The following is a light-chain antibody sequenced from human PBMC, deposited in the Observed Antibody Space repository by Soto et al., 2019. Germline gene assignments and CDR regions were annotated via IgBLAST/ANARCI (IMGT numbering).Light chain of an antibody. J-gene: IGKJ5*01. V-gene: IGKV4-1*01. CDR3: QQRSDWPRIT. CDR1: QSILYSSNNKNY. CDR2: WAS. Sequence: DIVMTQSPDSLAVSLGERATINCKSSQSILYSSNNKNYLVWYQQKPGQPPKVLIYWASTRESGVPDRFSGSGSGTDFTLTISSLEPEDFAVYYCQQRSDWPRITFGQGTRLEI.